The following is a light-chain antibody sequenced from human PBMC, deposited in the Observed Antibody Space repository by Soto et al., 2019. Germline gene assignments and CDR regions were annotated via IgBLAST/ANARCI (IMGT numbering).Light chain of an antibody. V-gene: IGLV2-14*01. CDR3: CSYTTSSTVV. Sequence: QSALTQPASVSGSPGQSITISCPGTSSDVGAYNYVSWYQQYPCKAPKDMIYDVSNRPSGVSNRFSGSKSGNTASLTISGLQAEDEADYYCCSYTTSSTVVFGGGTKLPVL. J-gene: IGLJ2*01. CDR1: SSDVGAYNY. CDR2: DVS.